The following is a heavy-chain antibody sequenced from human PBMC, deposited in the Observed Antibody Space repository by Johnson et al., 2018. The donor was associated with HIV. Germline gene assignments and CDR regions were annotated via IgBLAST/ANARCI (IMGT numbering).Heavy chain of an antibody. CDR3: AKYGGGGTYFSAFDI. V-gene: IGHV3-23*04. Sequence: VQLVESGGGVVQPGRSLRLSCVASGLTFSRNWMTWVRQAPGRGLEWVSTIGGSGGTTYYADSVKGRFTISRDSSKNTVYLHMDSLRVGDTAMYYCAKYGGGGTYFSAFDIWGQGTKVIVSS. CDR2: IGGSGGTT. D-gene: IGHD1-26*01. J-gene: IGHJ3*02. CDR1: GLTFSRNW.